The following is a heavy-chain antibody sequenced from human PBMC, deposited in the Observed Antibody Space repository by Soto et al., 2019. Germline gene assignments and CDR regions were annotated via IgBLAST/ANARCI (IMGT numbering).Heavy chain of an antibody. J-gene: IGHJ6*02. D-gene: IGHD1-1*01. CDR2: ISYDGSNK. CDR1: GFTFSSYG. Sequence: GGSLRLSCAASGFTFSSYGMHWVRQAPGKGLEWVAVISYDGSNKYYADSVKGRFTISRDNSKNTLYLQMNSLRAEDTAVYYCAKDTTGTTSGMDVWGQGTTVTVSS. V-gene: IGHV3-30*18. CDR3: AKDTTGTTSGMDV.